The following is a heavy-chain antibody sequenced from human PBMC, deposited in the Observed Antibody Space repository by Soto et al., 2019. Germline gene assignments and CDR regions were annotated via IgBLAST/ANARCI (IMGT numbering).Heavy chain of an antibody. V-gene: IGHV4-59*01. CDR1: GVSITGSY. CDR2: VYHSGTT. Sequence: PSETLSLTCSVSGVSITGSYLSWIRQPPGKTLEWIGYVYHSGTTTHNPSLKSRVSISVDTSKNQFSLRLTSVIAADTAVYYCARDMPYGAGSLAGCDYWGQGILVIVSS. J-gene: IGHJ4*02. D-gene: IGHD1-26*01. CDR3: ARDMPYGAGSLAGCDY.